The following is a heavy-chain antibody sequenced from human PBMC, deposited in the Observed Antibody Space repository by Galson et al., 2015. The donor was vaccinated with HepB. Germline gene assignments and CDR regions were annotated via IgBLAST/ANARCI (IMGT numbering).Heavy chain of an antibody. J-gene: IGHJ3*02. CDR2: IVVGSGNT. D-gene: IGHD3-22*01. V-gene: IGHV1-58*01. CDR3: AADASYYYDSSGYAVGDAFDI. CDR1: GFTFTSSA. Sequence: SVKVSCKASGFTFTSSAVQWVRQARGQRLEWIGWIVVGSGNTNYAQKLQERVTITRDMSTSTAYMELSSLRSEDTAVYYCAADASYYYDSSGYAVGDAFDIWGRGTMVTVSS.